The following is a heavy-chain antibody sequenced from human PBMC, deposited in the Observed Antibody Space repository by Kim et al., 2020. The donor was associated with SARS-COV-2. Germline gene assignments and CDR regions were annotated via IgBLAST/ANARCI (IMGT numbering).Heavy chain of an antibody. Sequence: SETLSLTCAVYGGSFSGYYWSWIRQPPGKGLEWIGEINHSGSTNYNPSLKSRVTISVDTSKNQFSLKLSSVTAADTAVYYCARGARSGYEKRLIPTDPWGQGTLVTVSS. D-gene: IGHD5-12*01. CDR3: ARGARSGYEKRLIPTDP. CDR1: GGSFSGYY. CDR2: INHSGST. V-gene: IGHV4-34*01. J-gene: IGHJ5*02.